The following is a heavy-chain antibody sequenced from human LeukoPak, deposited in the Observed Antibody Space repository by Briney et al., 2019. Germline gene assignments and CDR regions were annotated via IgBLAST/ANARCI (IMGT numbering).Heavy chain of an antibody. D-gene: IGHD1-26*01. CDR2: IIPIFGTA. CDR1: GGTFSSCA. V-gene: IGHV1-69*06. J-gene: IGHJ3*02. Sequence: ASVKVSCKASGGTFSSCAISWVRLAPGQGHEWMGGIIPIFGTANYAQKFQGRVTITADKSTSTAYMELSSLRSEDTAVYYCARGRRWELPNDAFDIWGQGTMVTVSS. CDR3: ARGRRWELPNDAFDI.